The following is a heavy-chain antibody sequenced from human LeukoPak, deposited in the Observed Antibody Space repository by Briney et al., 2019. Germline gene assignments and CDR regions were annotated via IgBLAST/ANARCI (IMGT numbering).Heavy chain of an antibody. CDR2: ISGSGGST. J-gene: IGHJ4*02. V-gene: IGHV3-23*01. CDR1: GFTFTSYG. CDR3: AKDRCSGISCHDFDY. D-gene: IGHD2-2*01. Sequence: PGGSLRLSCAASGFTFTSYGINWVRRAPGTGLEWVSTISGSGGSTYYADSVKGRFTISRDNSKNTLYLQMNSLRAEDTAVYYCAKDRCSGISCHDFDYWGQGTLVTVSS.